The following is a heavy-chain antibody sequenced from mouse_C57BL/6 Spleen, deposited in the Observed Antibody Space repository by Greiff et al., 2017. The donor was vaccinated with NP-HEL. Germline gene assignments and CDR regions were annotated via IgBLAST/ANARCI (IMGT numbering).Heavy chain of an antibody. CDR3: ARGDGNFPMDY. V-gene: IGHV1-84*01. CDR1: GYTFTDYY. D-gene: IGHD2-1*01. CDR2: IYPGSGNT. J-gene: IGHJ4*01. Sequence: QVQLQQSGPELVKPGASVKISCKASGYTFTDYYINWVQQRPGQGLEWIGWIYPGSGNTNYNEKFKGKATLTVDTSSSTAYMQLSSLTAEDSAVDFGARGDGNFPMDYWGQGTSVTVSS.